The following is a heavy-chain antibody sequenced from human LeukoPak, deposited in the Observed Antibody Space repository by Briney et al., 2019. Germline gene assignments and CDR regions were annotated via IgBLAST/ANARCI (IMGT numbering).Heavy chain of an antibody. CDR1: GFTFSSYW. D-gene: IGHD6-13*01. CDR2: INSDVSST. V-gene: IGHV3-74*01. CDR3: ARFVDGYSSQLGYFDY. J-gene: IGHJ4*02. Sequence: GGSLRLSCAASGFTFSSYWMSWVRQAPGKGLVWVSRINSDVSSTTYADSVKGRFTISRDNAKNTLYLQMNSLRAEDTAVYYCARFVDGYSSQLGYFDYWGQGTLVTVSS.